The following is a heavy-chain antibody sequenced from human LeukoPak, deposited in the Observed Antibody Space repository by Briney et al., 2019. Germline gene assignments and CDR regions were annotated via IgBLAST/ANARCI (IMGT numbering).Heavy chain of an antibody. CDR3: ARDPRFFQD. CDR1: GFIFSNYW. V-gene: IGHV3-7*01. CDR2: IKQDGSEK. D-gene: IGHD3-3*01. Sequence: PGGSLRLSCAASGFIFSNYWMSWVRQVPGEGLEWVANIKQDGSEKYYVDSVKGRFTISRDNAKNSLYLQMNSLRDEDTAVYYCARDPRFFQDWGQGTLVTVSS. J-gene: IGHJ1*01.